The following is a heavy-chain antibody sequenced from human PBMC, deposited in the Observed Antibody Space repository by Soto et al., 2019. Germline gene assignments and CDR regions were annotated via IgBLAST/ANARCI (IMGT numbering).Heavy chain of an antibody. V-gene: IGHV4-59*01. CDR3: ARDGYSSYFDY. CDR2: MYYSGRT. Sequence: SETLSLTCTVSGGSISSYYWSWIRQPPGKGLEWIGYMYYSGRTNYNPSLKSRVTISVDTSKNQFSLKLSSVTAADAAVYYCARDGYSSYFDYWGQGTLVTVSS. J-gene: IGHJ4*02. D-gene: IGHD6-13*01. CDR1: GGSISSYY.